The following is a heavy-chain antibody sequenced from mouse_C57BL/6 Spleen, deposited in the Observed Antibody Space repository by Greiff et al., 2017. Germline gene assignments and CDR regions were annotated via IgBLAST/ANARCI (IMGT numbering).Heavy chain of an antibody. Sequence: QVQLQQSGAELAKPGASVKLSCKASGYTFTSYWMHWVKQRPGQGLEWIGYINPSSGYTKYNQKFKDKATLTADKSYSTAYMQLSTLTYEDSAVYYCAITSQATSAWFAYWGQGTLVTVSA. CDR2: INPSSGYT. CDR1: GYTFTSYW. J-gene: IGHJ3*01. CDR3: AITSQATSAWFAY. V-gene: IGHV1-7*01. D-gene: IGHD3-2*02.